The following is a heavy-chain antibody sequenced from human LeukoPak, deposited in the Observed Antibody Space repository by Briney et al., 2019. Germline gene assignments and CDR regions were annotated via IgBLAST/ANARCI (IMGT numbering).Heavy chain of an antibody. CDR2: TYYRSKWYT. CDR1: GDSVSSINGA. J-gene: IGHJ4*02. D-gene: IGHD6-19*01. Sequence: SQTLSVTCAISGDSVSSINGAWNWIRQSPSRGLEWLGRTYYRSKWYTDYALSMKGRITINPDTSKNQFSLQLNSVTPDDTAVYYCARDRGNTGWYTFDYWGQGTLVTVSS. CDR3: ARDRGNTGWYTFDY. V-gene: IGHV6-1*01.